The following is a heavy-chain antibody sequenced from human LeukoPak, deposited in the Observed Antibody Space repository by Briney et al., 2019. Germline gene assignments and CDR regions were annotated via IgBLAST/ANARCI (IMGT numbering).Heavy chain of an antibody. J-gene: IGHJ4*02. Sequence: ASVKVSCKASGYTFTSYGISWVRQAPGQGLEWMVWISVYNGNTNYAQKFQGRVTMTTDTSTSTAYMELRSLRSDDTAVYYCARVFRWELPYYFDYWGQGTLVTVFS. V-gene: IGHV1-18*01. CDR3: ARVFRWELPYYFDY. CDR1: GYTFTSYG. CDR2: ISVYNGNT. D-gene: IGHD1-26*01.